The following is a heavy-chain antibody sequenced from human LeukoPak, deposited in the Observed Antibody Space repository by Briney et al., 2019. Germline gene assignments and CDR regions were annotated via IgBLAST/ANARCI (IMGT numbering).Heavy chain of an antibody. V-gene: IGHV1-46*01. CDR3: AREESGVAAAVNSWFDP. CDR1: GYTFTDYY. J-gene: IGHJ5*02. D-gene: IGHD6-13*01. CDR2: INPTGGST. Sequence: GASVKASCKASGYTFTDYYMHWVRQAPGQGLEWMGIINPTGGSTTYAQKFQGRVTMTRDTSTNTVYMELSSLRSEDTAVYYCAREESGVAAAVNSWFDPWGQGTLVTVSS.